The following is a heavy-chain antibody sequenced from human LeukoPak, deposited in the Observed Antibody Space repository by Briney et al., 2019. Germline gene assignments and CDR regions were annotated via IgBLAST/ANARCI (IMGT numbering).Heavy chain of an antibody. CDR1: GGTFSSYA. D-gene: IGHD3-22*01. J-gene: IGHJ4*02. CDR2: IIPIFGTA. CDR3: ARVLGDDSSGYYRYYFDY. Sequence: GASVKVSCKVSGGTFSSYAISWVRQAPGQGLEWMGGIIPIFGTANYAQKFQGRVTITADESTSTAYMELSSLRSEDTAVYYCARVLGDDSSGYYRYYFDYWGQGTLVTVSS. V-gene: IGHV1-69*13.